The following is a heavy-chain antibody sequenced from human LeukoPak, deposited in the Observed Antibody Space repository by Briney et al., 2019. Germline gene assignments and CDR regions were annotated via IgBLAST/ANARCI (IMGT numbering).Heavy chain of an antibody. Sequence: GRSLRLSCAASGFTFDDYAMHWVRQAPGKGLEWVSAISWNSGSIGYADSVKGRFTISRDNAKNSLYLQMNSLRAEDTALYYCAKDIEGYFDYWGQGTLVTVSS. CDR3: AKDIEGYFDY. V-gene: IGHV3-9*01. CDR2: ISWNSGSI. CDR1: GFTFDDYA. J-gene: IGHJ4*02.